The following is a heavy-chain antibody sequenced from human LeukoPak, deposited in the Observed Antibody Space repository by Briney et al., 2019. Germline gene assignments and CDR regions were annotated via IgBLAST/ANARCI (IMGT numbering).Heavy chain of an antibody. J-gene: IGHJ4*02. CDR2: ISAYNGNT. Sequence: ASVKVSCKASGYTFTSYGISWVRQAPGQGLEWMGWISAYNGNTNYAQKIQGRVTMTTDTSTSTAYMELRSLRSDDTAVYYCARGGTYYYDSSGYYEALDYWGQGTLVTVSS. V-gene: IGHV1-18*01. D-gene: IGHD3-22*01. CDR3: ARGGTYYYDSSGYYEALDY. CDR1: GYTFTSYG.